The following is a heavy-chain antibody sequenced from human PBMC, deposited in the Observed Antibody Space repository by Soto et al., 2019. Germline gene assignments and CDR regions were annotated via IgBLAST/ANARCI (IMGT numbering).Heavy chain of an antibody. Sequence: QVQLVQSGAEVKKPGSSVKVSCKASGGTFSSYAISWVRQAPGQGLEWMGGILPIFGTANYAQKFQGRVTITADESTSTASMELRSLRSEDRAVYYCARGATVATQKGGSDYCGQGTLVTVS. J-gene: IGHJ4*02. D-gene: IGHD4-17*01. V-gene: IGHV1-69*01. CDR1: GGTFSSYA. CDR3: ARGATVATQKGGSDY. CDR2: ILPIFGTA.